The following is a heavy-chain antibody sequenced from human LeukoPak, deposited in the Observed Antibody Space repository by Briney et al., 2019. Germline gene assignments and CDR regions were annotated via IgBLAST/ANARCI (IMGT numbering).Heavy chain of an antibody. V-gene: IGHV4-34*01. CDR3: AKKGGAARYYYYYMDV. J-gene: IGHJ6*03. D-gene: IGHD6-6*01. CDR1: GGSFSGYY. CDR2: INHSGST. Sequence: PSETLSLTCAVYGGSFSGYYWSWIRQPPGKGLEWIGEINHSGSTNYNPSLKSRVTITVDTSKNQFSLKVISVTAADTAVYYCAKKGGAARYYYYYMDVWGKGTTVTVSS.